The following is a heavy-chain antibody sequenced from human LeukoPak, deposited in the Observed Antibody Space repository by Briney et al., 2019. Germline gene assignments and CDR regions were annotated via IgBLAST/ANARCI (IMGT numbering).Heavy chain of an antibody. CDR3: AKDGSDSAVDV. D-gene: IGHD2-2*03. CDR2: IRYDRSNK. CDR1: GFTFSSYG. V-gene: IGHV3-30*02. Sequence: PGGSLRLSCAASGFTFSSYGMHWVRQAPGKGLGWVAFIRYDRSNKYYADSVKGRFTSSRVDCKNTLYLQMNSLRAEDTPVYYCAKDGSDSAVDVWGKGTTVTVSS. J-gene: IGHJ6*04.